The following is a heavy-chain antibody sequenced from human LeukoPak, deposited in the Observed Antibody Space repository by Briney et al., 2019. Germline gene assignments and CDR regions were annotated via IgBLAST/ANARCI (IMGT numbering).Heavy chain of an antibody. CDR2: ISSSSSYI. Sequence: GGSLRLPCAASGFTFSSYSMNWVRQAPGKGLEWVSSISSSSSYIYYADSVKGRFTISRDNAKNSLYLQMNSLRAEDTAVYYCARFNNWNYGAFDIWGQGTMVTVSS. CDR1: GFTFSSYS. CDR3: ARFNNWNYGAFDI. V-gene: IGHV3-21*01. J-gene: IGHJ3*02. D-gene: IGHD1-7*01.